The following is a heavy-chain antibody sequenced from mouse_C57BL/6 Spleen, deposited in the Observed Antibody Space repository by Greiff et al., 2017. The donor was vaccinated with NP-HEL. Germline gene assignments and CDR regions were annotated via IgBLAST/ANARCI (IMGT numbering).Heavy chain of an antibody. D-gene: IGHD2-3*01. V-gene: IGHV1-82*01. Sequence: QVQLQQSGPELVKPGASVKISCKASGYAFSSSWMNWVKQRPGKGLEWIGRIYPGDGDTNYNGKFKGKATLTADKSSSTAYMQLSSLTSEDSAVYFCARADGYPDGWYFDVWGTGTTVTVSS. CDR2: IYPGDGDT. J-gene: IGHJ1*03. CDR3: ARADGYPDGWYFDV. CDR1: GYAFSSSW.